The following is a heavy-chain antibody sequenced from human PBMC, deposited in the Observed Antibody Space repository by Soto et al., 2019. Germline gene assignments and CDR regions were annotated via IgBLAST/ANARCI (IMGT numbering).Heavy chain of an antibody. Sequence: GSLRLSCAASGFTFSSYAMSWVRQAPGKGLEWVSAISGSGGSTYYADSVKGRFTISRDNSKNTLYLQMNSLRAEDTAVYYCASDYYDSSGYYYVSAFWGQGTLVTVSS. J-gene: IGHJ4*02. V-gene: IGHV3-23*01. D-gene: IGHD3-22*01. CDR2: ISGSGGST. CDR1: GFTFSSYA. CDR3: ASDYYDSSGYYYVSAF.